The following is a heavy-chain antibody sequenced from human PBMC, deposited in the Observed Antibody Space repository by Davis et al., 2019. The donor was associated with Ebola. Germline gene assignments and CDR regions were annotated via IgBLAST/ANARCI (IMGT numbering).Heavy chain of an antibody. Sequence: SETLSLTCTVSGGSVSSGSYYWGWIRQPPGKGLEWIGSIYYSGSTYYNPSLKSRVTISVDTSKNQFSLKLSSVTAADTAVYYCARHGSGSRYVDFDYWGQGTLVTVSS. J-gene: IGHJ4*02. CDR1: GGSVSSGSYY. CDR2: IYYSGST. D-gene: IGHD1-26*01. CDR3: ARHGSGSRYVDFDY. V-gene: IGHV4-39*01.